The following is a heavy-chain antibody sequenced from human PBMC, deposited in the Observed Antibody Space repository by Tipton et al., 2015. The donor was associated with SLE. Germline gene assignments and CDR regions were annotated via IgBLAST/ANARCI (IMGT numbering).Heavy chain of an antibody. Sequence: TLSLTCTVSGDSFSSGSSSWNWVRQPAGKGLEWIGLIYNSGITNYNPSLQSRVTLSVDMSKNQFSLRLSSVTATDTAVYYCARGVWLIGYYYYVDVWGKGTTVTVSS. CDR3: ARGVWLIGYYYYVDV. CDR2: IYNSGIT. D-gene: IGHD3-9*01. CDR1: GDSFSSGSSS. V-gene: IGHV4-61*10. J-gene: IGHJ6*03.